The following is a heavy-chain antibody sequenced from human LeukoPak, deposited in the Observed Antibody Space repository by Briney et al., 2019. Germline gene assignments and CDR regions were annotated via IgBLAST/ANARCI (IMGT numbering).Heavy chain of an antibody. J-gene: IGHJ6*03. Sequence: SETLSLTCAVYGGSFSGYYWSWIRQPPGKGLGWIGEINHGGSTNYNPSLKSRVTISVDTSKNQFSLKLSSVTAADTAVYYCASWSCSGGSCYPYYMDVWGKGTTVTVSS. V-gene: IGHV4-34*01. D-gene: IGHD2-15*01. CDR3: ASWSCSGGSCYPYYMDV. CDR1: GGSFSGYY. CDR2: INHGGST.